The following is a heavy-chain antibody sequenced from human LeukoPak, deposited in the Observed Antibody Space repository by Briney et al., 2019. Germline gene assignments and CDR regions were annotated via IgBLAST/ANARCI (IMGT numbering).Heavy chain of an antibody. CDR3: VKRELYIVATT. D-gene: IGHD5-12*01. J-gene: IGHJ5*02. V-gene: IGHV3-23*01. CDR1: GFTSSSNA. Sequence: GASLRLSCAASGFTSSSNAMGWVRQAPGKGLEWVSAISPGGSPYYADSVKGRFTISRGNSKNTLYLQMNSLRAEDTAVYYCVKRELYIVATTWGQGTLVTVSS. CDR2: ISPGGSP.